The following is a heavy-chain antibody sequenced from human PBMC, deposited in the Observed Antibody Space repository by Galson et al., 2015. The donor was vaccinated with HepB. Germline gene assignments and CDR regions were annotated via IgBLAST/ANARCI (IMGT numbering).Heavy chain of an antibody. Sequence: SLRLSCAASGFTFSSYAMHWVRQAPGKGLEWVAVISYDGSNKYYADSVKGRFTISRDNSKNTLYLQMNSLRAEDTAVYHCARSLLGGHYYDSSGYPWGQGTLVTVSS. V-gene: IGHV3-30*04. D-gene: IGHD3-22*01. J-gene: IGHJ5*02. CDR1: GFTFSSYA. CDR3: ARSLLGGHYYDSSGYP. CDR2: ISYDGSNK.